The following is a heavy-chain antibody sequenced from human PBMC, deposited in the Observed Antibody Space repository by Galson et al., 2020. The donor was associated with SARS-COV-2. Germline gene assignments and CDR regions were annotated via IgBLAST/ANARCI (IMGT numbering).Heavy chain of an antibody. CDR2: TYYRSRWYN. J-gene: IGHJ5*02. D-gene: IGHD5-12*01. CDR3: SRSNSGSSLPHRGFDP. Sequence: SQTLSLTCAISGDSVSSNSAAWNWIRQSPSRGLEWLGRTYYRSRWYNDYAVSVRGRVIISPDTSKNQFSLQMNSVTPEDTAVYFCSRSNSGSSLPHRGFDPWGQGTLVTVSS. V-gene: IGHV6-1*01. CDR1: GDSVSSNSAA.